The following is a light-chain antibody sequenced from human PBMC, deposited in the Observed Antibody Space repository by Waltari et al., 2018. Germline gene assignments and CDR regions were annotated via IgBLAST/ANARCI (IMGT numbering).Light chain of an antibody. CDR3: LQYYSYPLT. V-gene: IGKV4-1*01. Sequence: DIVLTQSPDSLAVSLGERATINCKSSQSVLLSSNNKNYLAWFQEKPGQPPKLLVYWASNRESGVPDRFSASASGTDFTLTISSLQAEDVAVYHCLQYYSYPLTFGGGTKVEI. CDR2: WAS. CDR1: QSVLLSSNNKNY. J-gene: IGKJ4*01.